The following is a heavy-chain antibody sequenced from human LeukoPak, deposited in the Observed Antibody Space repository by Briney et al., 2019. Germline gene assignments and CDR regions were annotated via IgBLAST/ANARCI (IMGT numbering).Heavy chain of an antibody. Sequence: GGSLRLSCAASGFTFSSHAMSCVRQAPGKGPEWVSTISRNSATWYADSVMGRFTISRDNSKSTLYLQMNSLRGEDTALYYCADFGSGSYIFDYWGQGSLVTVSS. J-gene: IGHJ4*02. D-gene: IGHD3-10*01. CDR1: GFTFSSHA. V-gene: IGHV3-23*01. CDR2: ISRNSAT. CDR3: ADFGSGSYIFDY.